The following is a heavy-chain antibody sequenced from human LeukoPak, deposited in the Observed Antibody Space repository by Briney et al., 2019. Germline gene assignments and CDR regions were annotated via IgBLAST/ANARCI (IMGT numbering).Heavy chain of an antibody. Sequence: TGGSLRLSCAASGFTVSTNYMGWVRQAPGKGLEWVSLLYSSGSTYYTDSVKGRFTISRDSSKNTLYLQMNSLRAEDTAVYYCAGRDKGYYYGMDVWGQGTTVTVSS. CDR2: LYSSGST. V-gene: IGHV3-66*01. CDR1: GFTVSTNY. J-gene: IGHJ6*02. D-gene: IGHD5-24*01. CDR3: AGRDKGYYYGMDV.